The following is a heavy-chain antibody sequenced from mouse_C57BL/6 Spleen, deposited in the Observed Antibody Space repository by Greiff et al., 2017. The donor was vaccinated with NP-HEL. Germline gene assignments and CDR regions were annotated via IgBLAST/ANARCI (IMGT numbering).Heavy chain of an antibody. CDR3: ARKGVTTVVDYYAMDY. CDR1: GFTFSDYG. V-gene: IGHV5-17*01. J-gene: IGHJ4*01. D-gene: IGHD1-1*01. Sequence: EVKLVESGGGLVKPGGSLKLSCAASGFTFSDYGMHWVRQAPEQGLEWVAYISSGSSTIYYVDTVKGRFTISRDNAKNTLFLQMTSLRSEDTAMYYCARKGVTTVVDYYAMDYWGQGTSVTVSS. CDR2: ISSGSSTI.